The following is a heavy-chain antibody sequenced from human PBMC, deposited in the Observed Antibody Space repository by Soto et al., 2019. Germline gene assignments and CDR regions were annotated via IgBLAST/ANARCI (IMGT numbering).Heavy chain of an antibody. Sequence: EVQLVESGGGLVKPGGSLRLSCAASGFTFSSYSMNWVRQAPGKGLEWVSSISSSSSYIYYADSVKGRFTISRDNAKNSLYLQMNSLRAEDTAVYYCASHLWFGELLSPIGYWGQGTLVTVSS. D-gene: IGHD3-10*01. CDR1: GFTFSSYS. J-gene: IGHJ4*02. CDR2: ISSSSSYI. V-gene: IGHV3-21*01. CDR3: ASHLWFGELLSPIGY.